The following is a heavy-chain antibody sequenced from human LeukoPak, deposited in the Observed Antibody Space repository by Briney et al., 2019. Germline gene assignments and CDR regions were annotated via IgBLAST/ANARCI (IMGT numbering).Heavy chain of an antibody. D-gene: IGHD3-16*01. CDR3: AGPYVFDY. Sequence: TGGSLRLSCAASGFIFSSYWMHWVRQAPGKGLVWVSRINSDGTGISYADSVKGRFTISRDNAKNTLYLQMNRLRAEDTAVYYCAGPYVFDYWGQGTLVTVSS. V-gene: IGHV3-74*01. CDR1: GFIFSSYW. J-gene: IGHJ4*02. CDR2: INSDGTGI.